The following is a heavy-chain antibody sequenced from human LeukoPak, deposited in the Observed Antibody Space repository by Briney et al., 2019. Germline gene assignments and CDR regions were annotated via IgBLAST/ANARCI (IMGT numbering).Heavy chain of an antibody. CDR3: TTDSLAAAGIRWSAFDI. D-gene: IGHD6-13*01. J-gene: IGHJ3*02. V-gene: IGHV3-15*01. CDR1: GFTFGDYG. Sequence: NPGRSLRLSCTASGFTFGDYGMSWVRQAPGKGLEWVGRIKSKTDGGTTDYAAPVKGRFTISRDDSKNTLYLQMNSLKTEDTAVYYCTTDSLAAAGIRWSAFDIWGQGTMVTVSS. CDR2: IKSKTDGGTT.